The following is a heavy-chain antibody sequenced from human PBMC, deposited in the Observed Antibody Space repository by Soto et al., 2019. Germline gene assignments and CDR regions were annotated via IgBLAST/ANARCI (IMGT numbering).Heavy chain of an antibody. CDR1: GGSISSGDYY. J-gene: IGHJ4*02. CDR2: IHYSGKX. CDR3: ALTPPXXEAGPDY. V-gene: IGHV4-39*02. Sequence: SETLSLTCTVSGGSISSGDYYWSWIRQPPGKGLEWIGSIHYSGKXYYNPSLTSRVTIFVDTSKNHFSLNLNSVTATDTAVYYCALTPPXXEAGPDYWGQGTLVTVSS.